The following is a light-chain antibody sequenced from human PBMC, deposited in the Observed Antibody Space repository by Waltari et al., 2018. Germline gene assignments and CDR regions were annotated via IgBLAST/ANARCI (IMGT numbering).Light chain of an antibody. CDR3: QKYNNARRT. V-gene: IGKV1-27*01. J-gene: IGKJ1*01. CDR1: QGINNY. CDR2: AES. Sequence: DIQMTQSPSSLSASVGDRVTISCRASQGINNYLIWYQQKPGKIPKLLISAESTLQSGVPSRFSGSGSGTDFTLTISNLQPEDVATYYCQKYNNARRTFGQGTKVEIK.